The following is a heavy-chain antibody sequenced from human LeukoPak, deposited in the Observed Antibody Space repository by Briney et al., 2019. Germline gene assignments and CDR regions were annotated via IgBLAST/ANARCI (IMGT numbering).Heavy chain of an antibody. CDR2: ISGSGDST. Sequence: GGSLRLSCAASGFTFSSYAMHWVRQAPGKGLEWVSAISGSGDSTYYGDSVKGRFTISRDNAKNSLFLQMNSLRAEDTAIYYCVSAVRGSPIDYWGQGTLVSVPS. D-gene: IGHD3-10*01. CDR1: GFTFSSYA. J-gene: IGHJ4*02. V-gene: IGHV3-23*01. CDR3: VSAVRGSPIDY.